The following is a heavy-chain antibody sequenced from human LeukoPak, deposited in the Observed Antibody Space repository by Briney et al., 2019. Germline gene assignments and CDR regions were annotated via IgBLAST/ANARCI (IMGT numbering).Heavy chain of an antibody. D-gene: IGHD2-15*01. Sequence: GRSLRLSCAASGFTFDDYAMHWVRQAPGKGLEWVSSISSSSSYIYYADSVKGRFTISRDNAKNSLYLQMNSLRAEDTAVYYCARGYCSGGSCYLTYYMDVWGKGTTVTVSS. CDR2: ISSSSSYI. CDR3: ARGYCSGGSCYLTYYMDV. CDR1: GFTFDDYA. V-gene: IGHV3-21*01. J-gene: IGHJ6*03.